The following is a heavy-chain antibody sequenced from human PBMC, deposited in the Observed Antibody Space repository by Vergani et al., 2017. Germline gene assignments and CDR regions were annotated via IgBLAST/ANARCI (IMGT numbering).Heavy chain of an antibody. CDR2: IYSGGST. CDR1: GFTVSSNY. CDR3: ARGGWRFGELPLDY. Sequence: VQLVESGGGLIQPGGSLRLSCAASGFTVSSNYMSWVRQAPGKGLEWVSVIYSGGSTYYADSVKGRFTISRDNSKNTLYLQMNSLRAEDTAVYYCARGGWRFGELPLDYWGQGTLVTVSS. J-gene: IGHJ4*02. V-gene: IGHV3-53*01. D-gene: IGHD3-10*01.